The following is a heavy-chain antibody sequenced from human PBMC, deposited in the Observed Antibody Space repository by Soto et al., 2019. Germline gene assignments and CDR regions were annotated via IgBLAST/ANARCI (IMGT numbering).Heavy chain of an antibody. V-gene: IGHV1-2*04. Sequence: ASVKVSCKASGYTFTGYCMHWVRQAPGQGLEWMGWINPNSGGTNYAQKFQGWVTMTRDTSISTAYMELSRLRSDDTAVYYCARDHAPSTSWAIPYYYGMDVWGQGTTVTVSS. CDR3: ARDHAPSTSWAIPYYYGMDV. CDR2: INPNSGGT. CDR1: GYTFTGYC. D-gene: IGHD2-2*01. J-gene: IGHJ6*02.